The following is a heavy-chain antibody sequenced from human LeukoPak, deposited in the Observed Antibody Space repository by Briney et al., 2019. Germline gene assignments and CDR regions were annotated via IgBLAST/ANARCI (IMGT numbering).Heavy chain of an antibody. CDR2: IYHSGST. D-gene: IGHD3-3*01. Sequence: SETLSLTCTVSGGSISSGGYYWSWIRQPPGKGLEWIGYIYHSGSTYYNPSLKSRVTISVDRSKNQFSLKLSSVTAADTAVYYCARTSGTYYYYYYMDVWGKGTTVTVSS. V-gene: IGHV4-30-2*01. CDR1: GGSISSGGYY. CDR3: ARTSGTYYYYYYMDV. J-gene: IGHJ6*03.